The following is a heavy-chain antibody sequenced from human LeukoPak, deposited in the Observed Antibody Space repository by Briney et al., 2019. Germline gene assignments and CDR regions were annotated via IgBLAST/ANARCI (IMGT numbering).Heavy chain of an antibody. CDR1: GGTFSSYA. V-gene: IGHV1-69*05. CDR3: ARDLGYPLVLDYYYYAMDV. Sequence: SVKVSCKASGGTFSSYAISWVRQAPGQGLEWMGGIIPIFGTANYAQKFQGRVTITTDESTSTAYMELSSLRSEDTAVYYCARDLGYPLVLDYYYYAMDVWGQGTTVTVSS. CDR2: IIPIFGTA. J-gene: IGHJ6*02. D-gene: IGHD2-8*02.